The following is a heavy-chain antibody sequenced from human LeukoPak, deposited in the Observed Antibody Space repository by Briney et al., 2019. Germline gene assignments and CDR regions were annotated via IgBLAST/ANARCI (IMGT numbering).Heavy chain of an antibody. J-gene: IGHJ4*02. CDR1: GGSFDGYY. CDR3: TRGLSGWLQSRRFDY. V-gene: IGHV4-34*01. Sequence: PSETLSLTCAVYGGSFDGYYWSWIRQPPGKGLEWIGEINHSGSTNYNPSLKSRVTISVDTSKNQFSLKLSSVTAADTAVYYCTRGLSGWLQSRRFDYWGQGTPVTVSS. D-gene: IGHD5-24*01. CDR2: INHSGST.